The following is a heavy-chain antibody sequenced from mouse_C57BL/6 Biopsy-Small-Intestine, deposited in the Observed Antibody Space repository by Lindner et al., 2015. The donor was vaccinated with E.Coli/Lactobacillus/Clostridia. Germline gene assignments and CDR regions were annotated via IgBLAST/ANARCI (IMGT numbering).Heavy chain of an antibody. V-gene: IGHV5-6*01. CDR2: IGRGGSYT. J-gene: IGHJ3*01. CDR1: GFTFSNYG. Sequence: VQLQESGGDLVKPGGSLKLSCAASGFTFSNYGMSWARQTPDKGLEWVATIGRGGSYTYYPVSVKGRFTISRDDAKNTLYLQMSSLKSGDTAMFYCARGEGFAYWGQGTLVTVSA. CDR3: ARGEGFAY.